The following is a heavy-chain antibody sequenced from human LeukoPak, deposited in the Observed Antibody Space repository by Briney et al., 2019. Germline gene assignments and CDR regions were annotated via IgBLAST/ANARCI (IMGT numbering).Heavy chain of an antibody. J-gene: IGHJ4*02. CDR3: ARGDYCSGGSCYSPPFDY. Sequence: SETLSLTCAVYGGSLSGYYWSWIRQPPGKGLEWIGEINHSGSTNYNPSLKSRVTISVDTSKNQLSLKLSSVTAADTAVYYCARGDYCSGGSCYSPPFDYWGQGTLVTVSS. CDR1: GGSLSGYY. D-gene: IGHD2-15*01. CDR2: INHSGST. V-gene: IGHV4-34*01.